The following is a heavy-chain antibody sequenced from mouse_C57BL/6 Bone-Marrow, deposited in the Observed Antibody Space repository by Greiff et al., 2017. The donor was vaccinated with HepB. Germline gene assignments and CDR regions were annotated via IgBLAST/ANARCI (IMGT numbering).Heavy chain of an antibody. CDR3: ARPTVVALDY. D-gene: IGHD1-1*01. Sequence: QVQLKQPGAELVMPGASVKLSCKASGYTFTSYWMHWVKQRPGQGLEWIGEIDPSDSYTNYNQKFKGKSTLTVDKSSSTAYMQLSSLTSEDSAVYYCARPTVVALDYWGQGTTLTVSS. CDR2: IDPSDSYT. V-gene: IGHV1-69*01. J-gene: IGHJ2*01. CDR1: GYTFTSYW.